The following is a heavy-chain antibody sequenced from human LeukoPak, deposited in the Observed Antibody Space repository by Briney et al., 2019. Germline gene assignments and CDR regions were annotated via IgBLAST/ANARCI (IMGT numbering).Heavy chain of an antibody. V-gene: IGHV6-1*01. D-gene: IGHD1-1*01. CDR1: GDSVSSNSAA. CDR2: TYYRSKWYS. Sequence: SQTLSLTCAISGDSVSSNSAAWNWIRQSPSRGPEWLGRTYYRSKWYSAYAVSVKSRITIKPDTSKNQFSLQLKPVTPEDTAVYYCARGPGTLRYWGQGTLVTVSS. CDR3: ARGPGTLRY. J-gene: IGHJ4*02.